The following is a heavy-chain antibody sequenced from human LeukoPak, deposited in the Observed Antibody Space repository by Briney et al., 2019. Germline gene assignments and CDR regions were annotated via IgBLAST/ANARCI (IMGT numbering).Heavy chain of an antibody. CDR2: ISDTGTT. V-gene: IGHV4-59*01. J-gene: IGHJ4*02. CDR1: GGSISSYY. Sequence: SETLSLTCTVSGGSISSYYWNWIRQPPGKGPEWIGCISDTGTTKYNPAFKSRVTISVDTSKNQFSLKLTSVTAAGTAVYFCATGYYEPFEKWGQGTLVSVSS. D-gene: IGHD3-22*01. CDR3: ATGYYEPFEK.